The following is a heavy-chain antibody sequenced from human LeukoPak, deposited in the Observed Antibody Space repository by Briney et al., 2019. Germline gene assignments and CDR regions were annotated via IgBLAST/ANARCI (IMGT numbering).Heavy chain of an antibody. J-gene: IGHJ4*02. D-gene: IGHD5-24*01. CDR2: IWYDGSNK. Sequence: GGSLRLSCAASGFTFSSYSMNWVRQAPGKGLEWVAVIWYDGSNKYYADSVKGRFTISRDNSKNTLYLQMNSLRAEDTAVYYCARDRDPRDPYYFDYWGQGTLVTVSS. CDR3: ARDRDPRDPYYFDY. CDR1: GFTFSSYS. V-gene: IGHV3-33*08.